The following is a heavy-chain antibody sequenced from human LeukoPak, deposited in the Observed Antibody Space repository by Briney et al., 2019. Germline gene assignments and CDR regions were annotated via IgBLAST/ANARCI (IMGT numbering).Heavy chain of an antibody. J-gene: IGHJ5*02. CDR1: GFTFSNAW. CDR2: ISGSGATI. V-gene: IGHV3-23*01. D-gene: IGHD1-1*01. CDR3: AKSPGTTGWFDP. Sequence: PGGSLRLSCAASGFTFSNAWMSWVRQAPGKGLEWVSGISGSGATIYYADSVKGRFTISRDNSKNTLYLQMNSLRAEDTAVYYCAKSPGTTGWFDPWGQGTLVTVSS.